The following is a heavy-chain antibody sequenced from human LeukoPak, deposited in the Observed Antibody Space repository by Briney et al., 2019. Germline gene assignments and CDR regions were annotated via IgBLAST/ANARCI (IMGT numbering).Heavy chain of an antibody. CDR1: GFTFSSYA. V-gene: IGHV3-23*01. CDR3: AKAVGYSGSYYRD. CDR2: ISGSGGST. Sequence: GGSLRLSCAASGFTFSSYAMSWVRQAPGKGLEGVSAISGSGGSTYYADSVKGRFTISRDNSKNTLYLQMNSLRAEDTAVYYCAKAVGYSGSYYRDWGQGTLVTVSS. J-gene: IGHJ4*02. D-gene: IGHD1-26*01.